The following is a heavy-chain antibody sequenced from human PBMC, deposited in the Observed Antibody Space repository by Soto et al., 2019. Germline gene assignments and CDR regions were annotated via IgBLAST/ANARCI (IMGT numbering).Heavy chain of an antibody. CDR2: INPNSGGT. D-gene: IGHD5-12*01. CDR3: ARVNGSDYEQTFDY. V-gene: IGHV1-2*02. CDR1: GYVFTGFY. Sequence: ASVKVSCKASGYVFTGFYLHWVRQAPGEGLEWMGWINPNSGGTNYVQKFQDRVTMTRDTSINTVYMELSRLRSDDTALYYCARVNGSDYEQTFDYWGQGTLVTVSS. J-gene: IGHJ4*02.